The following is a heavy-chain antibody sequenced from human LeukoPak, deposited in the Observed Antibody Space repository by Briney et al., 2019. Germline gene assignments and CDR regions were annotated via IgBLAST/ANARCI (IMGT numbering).Heavy chain of an antibody. CDR1: GFSFSTYG. CDR3: ARGVDDIAVAGHFDY. D-gene: IGHD6-19*01. J-gene: IGHJ4*02. Sequence: GGSLRLSCVASGFSFSTYGMSWVRQAPGKGLEWVSGISGSGSDTYYADSVKGRFTISRDNAKNSLYLQMNSLRAEDTAVYYCARGVDDIAVAGHFDYWGXGTLVTVSS. V-gene: IGHV3-21*04. CDR2: ISGSGSDT.